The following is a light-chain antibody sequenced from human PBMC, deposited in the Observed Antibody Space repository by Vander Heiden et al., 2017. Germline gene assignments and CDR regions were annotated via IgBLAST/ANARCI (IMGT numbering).Light chain of an antibody. J-gene: IGKJ4*01. Sequence: EIVLTQSPATLSLSPGESATLSCRASQSVSSYLAWYQQKPGQAPRLLIYDASNRATGIPARFSGSGSGTDFTLTISSLEPEDFAVYYCQQRSNLPLFGGWTKVEIK. CDR2: DAS. CDR1: QSVSSY. CDR3: QQRSNLPL. V-gene: IGKV3-11*01.